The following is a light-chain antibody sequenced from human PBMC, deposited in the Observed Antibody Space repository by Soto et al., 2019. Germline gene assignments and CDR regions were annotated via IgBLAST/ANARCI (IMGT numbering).Light chain of an antibody. CDR3: QQYYSTPPT. CDR2: WVS. CDR1: QSVLFSSNNKNN. J-gene: IGKJ1*01. V-gene: IGKV4-1*01. Sequence: DIVMTQSPDSLAVSLGERATINCKSSQSVLFSSNNKNNLAWYQQKPGQPPKLLIYWVSTRESWVPDRFSGSGSGTDFSLTISSLQAEDVAIYYCQQYYSTPPTFGQGTKVEIK.